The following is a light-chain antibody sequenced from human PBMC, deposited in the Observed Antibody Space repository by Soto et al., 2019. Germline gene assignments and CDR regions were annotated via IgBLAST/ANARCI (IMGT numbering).Light chain of an antibody. J-gene: IGKJ2*01. Sequence: EIVMTQSPPSLTVTPGEPASISCTSSQRLLHSNGNIFLDWYLQKPGQSPQLLIYWGSNRASGVSDRVSGSETGTDFTLKISRVEAEDVGVYYCMQALQTPYTFGQGTKLEIK. CDR2: WGS. CDR1: QRLLHSNGNIF. V-gene: IGKV2-28*01. CDR3: MQALQTPYT.